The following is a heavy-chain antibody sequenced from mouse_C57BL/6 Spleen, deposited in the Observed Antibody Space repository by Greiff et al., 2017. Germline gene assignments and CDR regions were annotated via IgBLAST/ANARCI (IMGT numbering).Heavy chain of an antibody. CDR3: AKSETYYDY. CDR1: GYTFPSYW. J-gene: IGHJ2*01. V-gene: IGHV1-55*01. Sequence: QVQLQQPGAELVKPGASVKMSCTASGYTFPSYWITWVKQRPGQGLEWIGDIYPGSGSTNYNEKFKSKATLTVDTSSSTAYMQLSSLTSEDSAVYYCAKSETYYDYWRQGTTLTVSS. D-gene: IGHD1-3*01. CDR2: IYPGSGST.